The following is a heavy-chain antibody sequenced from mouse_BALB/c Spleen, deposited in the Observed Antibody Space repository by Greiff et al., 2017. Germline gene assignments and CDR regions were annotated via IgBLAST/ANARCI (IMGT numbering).Heavy chain of an antibody. CDR2: ISYDGSN. V-gene: IGHV3-6*02. J-gene: IGHJ3*01. Sequence: VQLQQSGPGLVKPSQSLSLTCSVTGYSITSGYYWNWIRQFPGNKLEWMGYISYDGSNNYNPSLKNRISITRDTSKNQFFLKLNSVTTEDTATYYCAIEEGWFAYWGQGTLVTVSA. CDR1: GYSITSGYY. CDR3: AIEEGWFAY.